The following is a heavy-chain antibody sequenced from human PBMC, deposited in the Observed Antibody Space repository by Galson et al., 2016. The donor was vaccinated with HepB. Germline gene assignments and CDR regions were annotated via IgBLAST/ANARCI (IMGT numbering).Heavy chain of an antibody. D-gene: IGHD2-15*01. CDR3: AKDPNCSVVCCYSPAPTL. CDR1: GFTFSSYA. J-gene: IGHJ4*02. CDR2: ISGSGVST. Sequence: SLRLSCAASGFTFSSYAISWVRQAPGKGLEWVSLISGSGVSTYYADSVKGRFTISRDNSKNTLYLQMNSLRADDTAVYYCAKDPNCSVVCCYSPAPTLWGQGTLVTVSS. V-gene: IGHV3-23*01.